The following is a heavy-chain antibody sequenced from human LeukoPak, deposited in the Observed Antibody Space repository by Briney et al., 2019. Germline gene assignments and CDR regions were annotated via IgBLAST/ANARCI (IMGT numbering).Heavy chain of an antibody. CDR1: GFTLSSYG. V-gene: IGHV3-33*01. CDR3: ARDYYGSGSYYQDY. J-gene: IGHJ4*02. CDR2: IWYDGSNK. D-gene: IGHD3-10*01. Sequence: GRSLRLSCAASGFTLSSYGMHWVRQAPGKGLEWVAVIWYDGSNKYYADSVKGRFTISRDNSKNTLYLQMNSLRAEDTAVYYCARDYYGSGSYYQDYWGQGTLVTVSS.